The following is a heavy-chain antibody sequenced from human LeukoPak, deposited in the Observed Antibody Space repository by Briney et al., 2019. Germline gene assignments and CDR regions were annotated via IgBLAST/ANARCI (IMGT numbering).Heavy chain of an antibody. CDR3: ARHDSSGWYGGDY. CDR2: IHYSGST. V-gene: IGHV4-61*05. J-gene: IGHJ4*02. D-gene: IGHD6-19*01. CDR1: GGSISSSSYY. Sequence: SETLSLTCTVSGGSISSSSYYWSWIRQPPGKGLEWIGYIHYSGSTYYNPSLKSRVTISVDTSKNQFSLKLSSVTAADTAVYYCARHDSSGWYGGDYWGQGTLVTVSS.